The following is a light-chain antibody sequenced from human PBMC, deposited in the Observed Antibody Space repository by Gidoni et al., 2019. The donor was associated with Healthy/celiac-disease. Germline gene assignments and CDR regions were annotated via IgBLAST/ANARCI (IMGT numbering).Light chain of an antibody. J-gene: IGKJ5*01. V-gene: IGKV3-20*01. CDR2: GAS. CDR1: QSVSSSY. CDR3: QQYGSSPRIT. Sequence: IVLTHSRGTLSLSPGERATLSCRASQSVSSSYLAWYQQKPGQAPRLLIYGASCKATGIPDRFSGSGSGTDFTLTISRLEPEDFAVYYCQQYGSSPRITFXXXTRLEIK.